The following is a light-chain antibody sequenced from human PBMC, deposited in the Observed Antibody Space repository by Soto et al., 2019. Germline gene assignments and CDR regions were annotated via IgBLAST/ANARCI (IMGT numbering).Light chain of an antibody. CDR3: CSYAGSSTSLYV. Sequence: QSALTQPASVSGSPGQSITISCTGTSSDVGSYNLVSWYQQHPGKAPKLMIYEGSKRPSGLSNRFSGSKSGNTASLTISGLQAQDEADSYCCSYAGSSTSLYVFGTGTKLTVL. V-gene: IGLV2-23*01. CDR1: SSDVGSYNL. CDR2: EGS. J-gene: IGLJ1*01.